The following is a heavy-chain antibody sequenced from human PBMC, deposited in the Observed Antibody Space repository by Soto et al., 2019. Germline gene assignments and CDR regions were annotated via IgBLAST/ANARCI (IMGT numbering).Heavy chain of an antibody. D-gene: IGHD3-3*01. Sequence: QVQLQQWGAGLLKPSETLSLTCAVYGGSFSGYYWSWIRQPPGKGLEWIGEINHSGSTNYNPSLKSRVTIAVDTSKNQFSLKLSSVTAADTAVYYCARERLIRSGPTWYCYYGMDVWGQGTTVTVSS. CDR3: ARERLIRSGPTWYCYYGMDV. CDR1: GGSFSGYY. CDR2: INHSGST. V-gene: IGHV4-34*01. J-gene: IGHJ6*02.